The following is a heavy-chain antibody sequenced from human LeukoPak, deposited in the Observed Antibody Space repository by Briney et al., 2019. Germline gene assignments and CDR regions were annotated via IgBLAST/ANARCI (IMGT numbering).Heavy chain of an antibody. CDR1: GGSISSSSYY. CDR3: ARHVRYSSGWATWGAFDI. Sequence: PSETLSLTCTVSGGSISSSSYYWGWIRQPPGKGLEWIGSIYYSGSTYYNPSLKSRVTISVDTSKNQFSLKLSSVTAADTAVYYCARHVRYSSGWATWGAFDIWGQGIMVTVSS. D-gene: IGHD6-19*01. V-gene: IGHV4-39*01. J-gene: IGHJ3*02. CDR2: IYYSGST.